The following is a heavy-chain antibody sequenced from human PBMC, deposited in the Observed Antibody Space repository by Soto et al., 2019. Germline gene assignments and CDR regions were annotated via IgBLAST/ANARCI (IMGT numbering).Heavy chain of an antibody. J-gene: IGHJ4*02. V-gene: IGHV4-30-4*01. CDR1: GDSISSVDHY. D-gene: IGHD3-16*01. CDR2: IYHSGST. CDR3: AREGGESSDGLYYFDS. Sequence: SETLSLTCTVSGDSISSVDHYWSWIRQPPGKGLEWMGYIYHSGSTHYNPSLKSRLAISIDTSKNQFSLKLSSVTAADTAVYFCAREGGESSDGLYYFDSWGQGSLVTVSS.